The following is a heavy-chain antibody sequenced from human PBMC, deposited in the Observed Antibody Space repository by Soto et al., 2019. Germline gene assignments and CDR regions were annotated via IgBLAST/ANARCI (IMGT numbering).Heavy chain of an antibody. J-gene: IGHJ1*01. CDR1: GFTFSSYA. D-gene: IGHD2-21*02. Sequence: GGSLRLSCAASGFTFSSYAMSWVRQAPGKRLEWVSAISGSGGSTYYADSVRGRFTISRDHSKNTLYLQMNSLRAEDTAGYYCAMVVTATLPIVAEYFQHWGQGTLVTVSS. V-gene: IGHV3-23*01. CDR3: AMVVTATLPIVAEYFQH. CDR2: ISGSGGST.